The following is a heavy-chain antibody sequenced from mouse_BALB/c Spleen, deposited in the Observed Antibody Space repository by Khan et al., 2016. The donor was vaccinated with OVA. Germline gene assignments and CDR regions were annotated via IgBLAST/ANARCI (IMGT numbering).Heavy chain of an antibody. CDR3: AKHEYYGSIYEPHYYAMDY. J-gene: IGHJ4*01. V-gene: IGHV2-6-5*01. Sequence: QVQLKESGPGLVAPSQSLSITCTVSGFSLTDYVVSWIRRPPGKGLEWLGVIWGGGSTYYNLALKSRLSIRKDNSQRPVFIKMNRLQTEDTAMYYCAKHEYYGSIYEPHYYAMDYWGQGTSVTVSS. CDR1: GFSLTDYV. D-gene: IGHD1-1*01. CDR2: IWGGGST.